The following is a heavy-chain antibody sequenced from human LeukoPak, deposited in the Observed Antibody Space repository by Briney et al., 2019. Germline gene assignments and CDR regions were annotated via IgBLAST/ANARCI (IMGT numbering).Heavy chain of an antibody. V-gene: IGHV1-18*01. Sequence: ASVTVSCKASGYTFTSYGISWVRQAPPQGLEWMGWISAYNGNTNYAQKLQGRVTMTTDTSTSTAYMELRSLRSDDTAVYYCASHDYGDYEGGPPFDYWGQGTLVTVSS. D-gene: IGHD4-17*01. J-gene: IGHJ4*02. CDR3: ASHDYGDYEGGPPFDY. CDR1: GYTFTSYG. CDR2: ISAYNGNT.